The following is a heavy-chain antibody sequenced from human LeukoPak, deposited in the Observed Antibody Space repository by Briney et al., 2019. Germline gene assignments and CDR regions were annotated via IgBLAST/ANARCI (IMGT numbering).Heavy chain of an antibody. CDR3: ARDRGSYGNDAFDI. D-gene: IGHD1-26*01. CDR2: ISSGSSYT. J-gene: IGHJ3*02. V-gene: IGHV3-11*06. Sequence: GGSLRLSCAASGFTFSDYYMSWIRQAPGKGLEWVSYISSGSSYTNYVDSVKGRFTISRDNAKNSLYLQMNSLRAEDTAVYYCARDRGSYGNDAFDIWGQGTMVTVSS. CDR1: GFTFSDYY.